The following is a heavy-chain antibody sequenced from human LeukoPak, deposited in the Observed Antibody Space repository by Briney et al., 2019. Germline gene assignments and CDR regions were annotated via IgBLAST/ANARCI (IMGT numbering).Heavy chain of an antibody. J-gene: IGHJ6*04. V-gene: IGHV4-59*01. Sequence: SETLSLTCSVSGGFLTRYYWSWIRQPPGKGLEWIGYAPYSGRASYNPSLQSRVTISVDTSKNQVSLELRSVTAADTALYYCARVSPNSGYPIYYYYALDVWGKGTTVIVSS. CDR3: ARVSPNSGYPIYYYYALDV. CDR2: APYSGRA. CDR1: GGFLTRYY. D-gene: IGHD5-12*01.